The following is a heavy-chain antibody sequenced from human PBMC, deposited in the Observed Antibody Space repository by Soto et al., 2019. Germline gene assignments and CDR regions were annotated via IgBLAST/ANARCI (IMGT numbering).Heavy chain of an antibody. J-gene: IGHJ5*02. D-gene: IGHD2-2*02. V-gene: IGHV1-69*05. CDR3: ARGGYCSSTSCYTGYNWFDP. CDR1: GGTFSSYA. Sequence: SVKVSCKASGGTFSSYAISWVRQAPGQGLEWMGGIIPIFGTANYAQKLQGRVTMTTDTSTSTAYMELRSLRSDDTAVYYCARGGYCSSTSCYTGYNWFDPWGQGTLVTVSS. CDR2: IIPIFGTA.